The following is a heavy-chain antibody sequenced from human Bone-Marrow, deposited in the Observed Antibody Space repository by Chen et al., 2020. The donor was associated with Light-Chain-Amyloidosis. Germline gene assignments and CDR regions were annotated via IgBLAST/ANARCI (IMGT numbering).Heavy chain of an antibody. CDR2: LSYDGNSK. CDR1: GFMFSNNG. J-gene: IGHJ4*02. Sequence: QVQLVGFGGGVVEPGRSPRLQCAASGFMFSNNGINWVRQTPGKGLEWVAVLSYDGNSKYYADSVKGRFTISRDSSKNTLYLQMNSLRAEDTAVYYCARVSFERGGPARPPGDSWGQGTLVTVSS. CDR3: ARVSFERGGPARPPGDS. V-gene: IGHV3-30-3*01. D-gene: IGHD6-6*01.